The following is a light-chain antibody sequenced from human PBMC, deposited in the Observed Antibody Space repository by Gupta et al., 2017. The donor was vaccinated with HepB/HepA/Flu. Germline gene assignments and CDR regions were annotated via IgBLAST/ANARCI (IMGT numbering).Light chain of an antibody. CDR2: GAS. Sequence: EVILTQSPIILSVSPGDRVTLSCRASQHVGTNLAWYQQKVGQAPRLLVYGASSRATSIPARFIGSGSETEFSLIINSRQSEDFAIYFCQQEDNWPMTFGGGTTVD. CDR1: QHVGTN. V-gene: IGKV3-15*01. J-gene: IGKJ3*01. CDR3: QQEDNWPMT.